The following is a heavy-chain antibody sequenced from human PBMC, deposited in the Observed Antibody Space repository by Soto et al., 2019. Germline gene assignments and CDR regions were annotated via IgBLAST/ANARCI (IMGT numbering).Heavy chain of an antibody. Sequence: EVQLVESGGGLVQAGGSLRLFCAASGFTFSNYEMNWVRQAPGKGLEWVSYIGNRGRTIYYADSVKGRFTISRDNAKNSLYVQINSLRAEDTAVYYCARDPAIYSGKFDYGLDVWGQGTTVTVSS. CDR1: GFTFSNYE. D-gene: IGHD4-4*01. J-gene: IGHJ6*02. CDR2: IGNRGRTI. CDR3: ARDPAIYSGKFDYGLDV. V-gene: IGHV3-48*03.